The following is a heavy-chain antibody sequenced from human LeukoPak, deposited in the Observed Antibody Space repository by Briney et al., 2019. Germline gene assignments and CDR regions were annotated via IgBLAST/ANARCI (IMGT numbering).Heavy chain of an antibody. D-gene: IGHD2-2*02. J-gene: IGHJ3*02. CDR1: GYSFTSYW. CDR2: IYPGDSDT. Sequence: PGESLKISCKGSGYSFTSYWIGWVRQMPGKGLEWMGIIYPGDSDTRYSPSFQGQVTISADKSISTAYLQWSSLKASDTAMYYCARQGDCSSTSCYTVGHNAFDIWGQGTMVTVSS. V-gene: IGHV5-51*01. CDR3: ARQGDCSSTSCYTVGHNAFDI.